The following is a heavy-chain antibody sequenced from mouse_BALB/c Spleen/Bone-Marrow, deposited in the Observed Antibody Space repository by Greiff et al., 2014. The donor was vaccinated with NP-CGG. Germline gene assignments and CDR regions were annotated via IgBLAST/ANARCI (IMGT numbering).Heavy chain of an antibody. J-gene: IGHJ4*01. CDR1: GFTFSSFG. Sequence: EVQRVESGGGLVQPGGSRKLFCAASGFTFSSFGMHWVRQAPEKGLEWVAYISSGSSTIYYADTMKGRFTISRDNPKNTLFLQMTSLRSEDTAMYYCARSGTLGAMDYWGQGTSVTVSS. V-gene: IGHV5-17*02. CDR2: ISSGSSTI. CDR3: ARSGTLGAMDY. D-gene: IGHD3-3*01.